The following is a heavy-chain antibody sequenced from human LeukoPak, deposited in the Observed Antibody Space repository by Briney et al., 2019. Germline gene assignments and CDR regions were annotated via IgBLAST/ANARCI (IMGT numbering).Heavy chain of an antibody. J-gene: IGHJ6*03. CDR1: GGSISSYY. CDR3: TRMPKVTTSYYYYYMDV. Sequence: PSETLSLTCTVSGGSISSYYWSWIRQPAGKGLEWIGRIYSGGYNYNPSLKSRVTLSVDTSKNQLSLKLSSVTAADTAVYYCTRMPKVTTSYYYYYMDVWGKGTTVTVSS. V-gene: IGHV4-4*07. CDR2: IYSGGY. D-gene: IGHD4-11*01.